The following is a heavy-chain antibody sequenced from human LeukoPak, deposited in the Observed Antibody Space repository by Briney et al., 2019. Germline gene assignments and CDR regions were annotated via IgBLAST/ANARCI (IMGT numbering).Heavy chain of an antibody. V-gene: IGHV3-74*01. CDR2: IEGDGFTT. CDR1: GFTFSTFW. J-gene: IGHJ3*01. D-gene: IGHD3-9*01. Sequence: GGSLRLSCAASGFTFSTFWMHWFRQPPAKGLVWVSRIEGDGFTTEYADSVKGRFTISRDNAKNTLYLQMNSLRAEDTAVYYCARGWVPSDISMNWGQGTMVTVSS. CDR3: ARGWVPSDISMN.